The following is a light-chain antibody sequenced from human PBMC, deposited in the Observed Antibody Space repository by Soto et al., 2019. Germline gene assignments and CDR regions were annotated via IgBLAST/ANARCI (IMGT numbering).Light chain of an antibody. J-gene: IGLJ7*01. Sequence: QSALTQPASVSGSPGQSITISCNGTSSDIGGFNYVSWYQQHPGKAPTLIIYEVSNRPSGISHRFSGSKSGDTASLTISGLQAEDEAEYYCCSFTNTTTLVLFGGGTQLTVL. CDR2: EVS. CDR1: SSDIGGFNY. V-gene: IGLV2-14*03. CDR3: CSFTNTTTLVL.